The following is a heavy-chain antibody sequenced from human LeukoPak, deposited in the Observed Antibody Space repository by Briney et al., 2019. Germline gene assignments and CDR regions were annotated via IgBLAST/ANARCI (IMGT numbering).Heavy chain of an antibody. V-gene: IGHV3-21*01. D-gene: IGHD2-21*02. CDR1: GFTFSSYR. J-gene: IGHJ4*02. Sequence: GGSLRLSCAASGFTFSSYRMNWVRQAPGKGLEWVSSISSSSSYIYYADSVKGRFTISRDNAKNSLYLQMNSLRAEDTAVYYCARGMPLAYCGGDCYSGFDYWGQGTLVTVSS. CDR3: ARGMPLAYCGGDCYSGFDY. CDR2: ISSSSSYI.